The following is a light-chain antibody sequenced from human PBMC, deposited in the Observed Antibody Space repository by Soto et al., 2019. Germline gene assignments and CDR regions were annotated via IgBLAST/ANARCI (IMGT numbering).Light chain of an antibody. CDR1: QSISSSY. V-gene: IGKV3-20*01. CDR3: QQYDTSPRT. Sequence: DMESTRSPGTLAWSPWESASLSCRSSQSISSSYLAWYQQKPGQAHRHLIFGASSRATGIPDRFSGSGSRTDFTLTISRLEPEDFALYYCQQYDTSPRTFGQGTMV. J-gene: IGKJ1*01. CDR2: GAS.